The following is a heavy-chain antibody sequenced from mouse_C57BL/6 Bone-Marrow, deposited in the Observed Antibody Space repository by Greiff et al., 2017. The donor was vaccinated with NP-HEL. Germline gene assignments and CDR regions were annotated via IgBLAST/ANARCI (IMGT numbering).Heavy chain of an antibody. Sequence: VQLQQSGAELARPGASVKLSCKASGYTFTSYGLSWVKQRTGQGLEWIGEIYPRRGNTYYNEKFKGKATLTADKSSSTAYMELRSLTSEDSAVYFCARLHYYGSSYYAMDYWGQGTSVTVSS. CDR1: GYTFTSYG. CDR3: ARLHYYGSSYYAMDY. J-gene: IGHJ4*01. V-gene: IGHV1-81*01. D-gene: IGHD1-1*01. CDR2: IYPRRGNT.